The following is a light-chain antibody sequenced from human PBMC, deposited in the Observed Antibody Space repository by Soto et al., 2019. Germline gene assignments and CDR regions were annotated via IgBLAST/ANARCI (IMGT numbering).Light chain of an antibody. Sequence: DIQMTQSPSTLSASVGDRVTITCRASQSISTWLVWYQQKPGKAPKLLIYKASSLEGGVPSRFSGSGSGTEFTLTISSLQPDDFATYYCQQYNTYSRTFGQGTKLEIK. CDR2: KAS. CDR1: QSISTW. V-gene: IGKV1-5*03. CDR3: QQYNTYSRT. J-gene: IGKJ2*01.